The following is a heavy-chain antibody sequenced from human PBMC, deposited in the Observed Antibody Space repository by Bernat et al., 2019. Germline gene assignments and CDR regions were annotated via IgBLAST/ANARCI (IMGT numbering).Heavy chain of an antibody. V-gene: IGHV3-7*03. J-gene: IGHJ6*03. CDR3: ARDPFNPLGELSHTLSSMDV. D-gene: IGHD3-16*02. Sequence: EVQLVESGGGLVQPGGSLRLSCAASRFTFSRYWMSWVRQAPGKGLEWVASIRPDGSDKYYVGSMKGRFTISRDNAKNSLFLQMNSLRAEDTAVYHCARDPFNPLGELSHTLSSMDVWGKGTTVIVSS. CDR2: IRPDGSDK. CDR1: RFTFSRYW.